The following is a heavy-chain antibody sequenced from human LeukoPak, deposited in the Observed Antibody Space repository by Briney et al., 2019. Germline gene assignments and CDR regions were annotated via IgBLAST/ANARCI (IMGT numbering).Heavy chain of an antibody. CDR1: GGSIDTYY. CDR3: ARGLYYYDSSGYYGY. V-gene: IGHV4-59*12. CDR2: VFHTGST. J-gene: IGHJ4*02. D-gene: IGHD3-22*01. Sequence: KPSETLSLTCTVSGGSIDTYYWNWIRQPPGKGLEWIGYVFHTGSTNYNPSLKSRVTISVDTSKNRFSLKLSSVTAADTAVYYCARGLYYYDSSGYYGYWGQGTLVTVSS.